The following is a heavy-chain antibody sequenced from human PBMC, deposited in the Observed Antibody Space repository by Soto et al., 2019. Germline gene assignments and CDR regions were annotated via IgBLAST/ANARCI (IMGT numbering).Heavy chain of an antibody. CDR3: CLNWNDEEGLDY. J-gene: IGHJ4*02. CDR1: VFTFSSYS. V-gene: IGHV3-21*01. Sequence: GGALRLSCAASVFTFSSYSMNWVRQAPGKGLEWVSSISSSSSYIYYADSVRGRFTISRDNAKNSLYLQMNSLRAEDTAVYYCCLNWNDEEGLDYWGQGTLVTVSS. CDR2: ISSSSSYI. D-gene: IGHD1-1*01.